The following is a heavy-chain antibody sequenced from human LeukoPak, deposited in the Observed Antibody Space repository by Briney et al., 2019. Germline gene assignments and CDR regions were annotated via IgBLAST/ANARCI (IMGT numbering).Heavy chain of an antibody. CDR3: ARELRYCDIGDAFDI. D-gene: IGHD3-22*01. CDR1: GFTFSSYW. V-gene: IGHV3-53*01. Sequence: GGSLRLSCAASGFTFSSYWMHWVRQAPGKGLEWVSVIYSGGSTYYADSVKGRFTISRDNSKNTLYLQMNSLRAEDTAVYYCARELRYCDIGDAFDIWGQGTMVTVSS. J-gene: IGHJ3*02. CDR2: IYSGGST.